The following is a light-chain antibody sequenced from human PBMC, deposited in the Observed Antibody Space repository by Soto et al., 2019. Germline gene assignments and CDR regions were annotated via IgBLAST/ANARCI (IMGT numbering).Light chain of an antibody. Sequence: VVLTQSPATLSLSQGXGDTLSCRTSLSVSVYLDWYQQKPGQAPRLLISDASNRATGIPARFSGSGSGTDFTLTISSLEPEDFAVYYCHQRQYWPPITFGQGTRLEIK. J-gene: IGKJ5*01. CDR3: HQRQYWPPIT. V-gene: IGKV3-11*01. CDR2: DAS. CDR1: LSVSVY.